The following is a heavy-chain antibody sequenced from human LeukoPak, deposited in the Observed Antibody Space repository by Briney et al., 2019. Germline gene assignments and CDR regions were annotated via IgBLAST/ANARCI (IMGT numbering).Heavy chain of an antibody. V-gene: IGHV3-30*18. J-gene: IGHJ6*02. Sequence: PGRSLRLSCAASGFTFSSYGMHWVRQAPGKGLEWVAVISYGGSNKYYADSVKGRFTISRDNSKNTVYLQMNSLRAEDTAVYYCAKGKHCSSTSCSSKYYYGMDVWGQGPRSPSP. CDR1: GFTFSSYG. CDR2: ISYGGSNK. CDR3: AKGKHCSSTSCSSKYYYGMDV. D-gene: IGHD2-2*01.